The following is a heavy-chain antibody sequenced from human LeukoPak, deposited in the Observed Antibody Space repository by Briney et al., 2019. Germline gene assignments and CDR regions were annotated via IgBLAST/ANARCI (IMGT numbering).Heavy chain of an antibody. Sequence: GGSLRLSCAASGFTFSSYGMHWVRQAPGKGLEWVAFIRYDGSNKYYADSVKGRFTISRDNSKNTLYLQMNSLRAEDTAVYYCAREGYDFWSGYYSVWGQGTLVTVSS. CDR3: AREGYDFWSGYYSV. D-gene: IGHD3-3*01. J-gene: IGHJ4*02. CDR2: IRYDGSNK. CDR1: GFTFSSYG. V-gene: IGHV3-30*02.